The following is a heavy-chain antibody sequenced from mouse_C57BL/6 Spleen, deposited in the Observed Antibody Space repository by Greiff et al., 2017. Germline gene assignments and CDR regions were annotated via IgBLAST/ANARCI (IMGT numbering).Heavy chain of an antibody. CDR1: GYTFTDYE. D-gene: IGHD1-1*01. Sequence: VKLMESGAELVRPGASVTLSCKASGYTFTDYEMHWVKQTPVHGLEWIGAIDPETGGTAYNQKFKGKAILTADKSSSTAYMELRSLTSEDSAVYYCTRSHYYGSSYLPFAYWGQGTLVTVSA. CDR3: TRSHYYGSSYLPFAY. CDR2: IDPETGGT. J-gene: IGHJ3*01. V-gene: IGHV1-15*01.